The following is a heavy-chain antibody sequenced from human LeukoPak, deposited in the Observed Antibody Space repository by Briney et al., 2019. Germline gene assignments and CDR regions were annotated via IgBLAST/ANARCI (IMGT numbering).Heavy chain of an antibody. D-gene: IGHD1-26*01. CDR2: IYYSGST. J-gene: IGHJ4*02. CDR3: AGSGSYGGHFDY. V-gene: IGHV4-31*03. CDR1: GGSISSGGYY. Sequence: PSQTLSLTCTVSGGSISSGGYYWSWIRQHPGKSLEWIGYIYYSGSTYYNPSLKSRVTISVDTSKNQFSLKLSSVTAADTAVYYCAGSGSYGGHFDYWGQGTLVTVSS.